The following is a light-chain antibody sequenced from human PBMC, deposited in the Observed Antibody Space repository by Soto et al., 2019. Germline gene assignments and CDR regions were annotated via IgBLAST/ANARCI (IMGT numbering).Light chain of an antibody. Sequence: QSVLTQPASVSGSPGQSLTISCTGTSSDVGSYNYVSWYQQHPGKAPKLMIYDVSNRPSGVSNRFSGSKSGNTASLTISGLQAEDEADYYCSSYTSSSTLEVFGGGTKLTVL. V-gene: IGLV2-14*01. CDR3: SSYTSSSTLEV. CDR1: SSDVGSYNY. CDR2: DVS. J-gene: IGLJ2*01.